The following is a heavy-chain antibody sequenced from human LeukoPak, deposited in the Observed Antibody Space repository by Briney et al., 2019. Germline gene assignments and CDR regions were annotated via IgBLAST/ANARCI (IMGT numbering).Heavy chain of an antibody. V-gene: IGHV3-48*02. CDR1: GFTFSNYN. CDR2: IRYSGVTM. CDR3: VRDYDYAPDY. D-gene: IGHD4-17*01. Sequence: GGSLRLSCVASGFTFSNYNMNWVRQAPGKGLEWVSNIRYSGVTMCYADSVKGRFTISRDNARNSLYLQMNSLRDEDTAVYYCVRDYDYAPDYWGQGTLVTVSS. J-gene: IGHJ4*02.